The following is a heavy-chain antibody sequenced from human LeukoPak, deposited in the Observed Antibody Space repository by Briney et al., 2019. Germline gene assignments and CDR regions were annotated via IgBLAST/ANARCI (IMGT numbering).Heavy chain of an antibody. CDR1: GYSFINYG. CDR2: SIRYNGKT. D-gene: IGHD2/OR15-2a*01. V-gene: IGHV1-18*01. J-gene: IGHJ5*02. Sequence: GASLKVSCKASGYSFINYGITWVRQAPGQGLEWRGWSIRYNGKTNYAQKFQGRVTMTTDTSTNTAYMELRSLRSDDTAVYYCARGGIDIVTVPVSNWFDPWGQGTLVTVSS. CDR3: ARGGIDIVTVPVSNWFDP.